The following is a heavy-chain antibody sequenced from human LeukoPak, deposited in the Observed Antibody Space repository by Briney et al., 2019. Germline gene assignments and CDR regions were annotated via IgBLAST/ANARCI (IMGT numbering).Heavy chain of an antibody. Sequence: SETLSLTCTVSGDSIRGRSYYWAWIRQPPRKGLEWIGSIYYTGASYYNPSLKSRVTITIDTSRNQFFLKLTSVTAADTAVYICSRHRELWLRFDYWGQGTLGTGSS. D-gene: IGHD3-10*01. CDR3: SRHRELWLRFDY. J-gene: IGHJ4*02. CDR1: GDSIRGRSYY. V-gene: IGHV4-39*01. CDR2: IYYTGAS.